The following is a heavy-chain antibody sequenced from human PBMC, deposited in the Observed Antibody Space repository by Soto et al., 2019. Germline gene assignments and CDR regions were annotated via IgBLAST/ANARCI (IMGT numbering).Heavy chain of an antibody. D-gene: IGHD3-22*01. CDR1: GGSFSGYY. CDR2: INHSGST. J-gene: IGHJ4*02. V-gene: IGHV4-34*01. Sequence: PSETLSLTCAVYGGSFSGYYWSWIRQPPGKGLEWIGEINHSGSTNYNPSLKSRVTISVDTSKNQFSLKLSSVTAADTAVYYCASLDYYDSSGYPAPFDYWGQGTLVTVSS. CDR3: ASLDYYDSSGYPAPFDY.